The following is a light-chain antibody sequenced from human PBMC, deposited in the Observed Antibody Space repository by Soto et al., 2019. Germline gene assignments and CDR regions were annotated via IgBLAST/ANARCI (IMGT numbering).Light chain of an antibody. V-gene: IGKV1-5*03. CDR3: QQYNSYPRT. CDR2: KAS. CDR1: ESISGW. Sequence: DIPMTQSPSTLSASVGDRVTITCRASESISGWLAWYQQKPGKAPKLVIFKASTLESGVPSRFSGSGSGTEFTLSISSLQPDDFAIYYCQQYNSYPRTF. J-gene: IGKJ1*01.